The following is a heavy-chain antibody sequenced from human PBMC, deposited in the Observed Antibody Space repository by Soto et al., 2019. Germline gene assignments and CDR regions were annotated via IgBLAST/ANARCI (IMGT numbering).Heavy chain of an antibody. CDR1: GFTFSSYA. CDR3: ATSIVLVPIWSLDV. Sequence: GGSLRLSCAASGFTFSSYAMSWVRQAPGKGLEWVSVIYSGGSTYYADSVKGRFTISRDNSKNTLYLQMNSLRAEDTAVYYCATSIVLVPIWSLDVWGQGTTVTVSS. CDR2: IYSGGST. J-gene: IGHJ6*02. D-gene: IGHD2-2*01. V-gene: IGHV3-53*01.